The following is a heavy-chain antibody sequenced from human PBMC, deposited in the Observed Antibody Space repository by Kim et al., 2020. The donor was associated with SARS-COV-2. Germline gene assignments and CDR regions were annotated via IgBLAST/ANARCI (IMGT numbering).Heavy chain of an antibody. CDR2: IKSDGTNI. CDR3: AGGVMSSYSFYH. D-gene: IGHD3-16*01. CDR1: GFNFNDYW. J-gene: IGHJ4*02. Sequence: GGSLRLSCAASGFNFNDYWMHWVRQAPGKGLMWVSRIKSDGTNIYYADSVKGRFTISRDNAKNTLYLQMNSLRAEDAAVYYLAGGVMSSYSFYHWGQGT. V-gene: IGHV3-74*01.